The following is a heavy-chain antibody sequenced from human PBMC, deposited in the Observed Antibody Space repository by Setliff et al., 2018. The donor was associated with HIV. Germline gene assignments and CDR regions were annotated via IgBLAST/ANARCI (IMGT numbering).Heavy chain of an antibody. D-gene: IGHD4-17*01. V-gene: IGHV4-38-2*01. CDR2: VYHSGTT. CDR1: GYSISTAYY. CDR3: ARHEAVTTIFRSFRNAFDN. Sequence: SETLSLTCAVSGYSISTAYYWGWIRQPPGKGLEWIGRVYHSGTTYYNPSLKSRVTISVDTSKNQFSLKLTSVTAADTAVYYCARHEAVTTIFRSFRNAFDNLGQGTMVTVSS. J-gene: IGHJ3*02.